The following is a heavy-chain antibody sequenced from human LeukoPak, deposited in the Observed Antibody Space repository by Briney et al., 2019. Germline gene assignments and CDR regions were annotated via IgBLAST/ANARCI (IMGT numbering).Heavy chain of an antibody. CDR1: GYSINSGYY. Sequence: SETLSLTCAVSGYSINSGYYWGWIRQPPGKGLGGFGSIYHSGSTYHNPSLKSRVTISVDTSKNQFSLKLSSVTAADTAVYYCTLYYYGSGSYEEDYWGQGTLVTVSS. J-gene: IGHJ4*02. V-gene: IGHV4-38-2*01. D-gene: IGHD3-10*01. CDR3: TLYYYGSGSYEEDY. CDR2: IYHSGST.